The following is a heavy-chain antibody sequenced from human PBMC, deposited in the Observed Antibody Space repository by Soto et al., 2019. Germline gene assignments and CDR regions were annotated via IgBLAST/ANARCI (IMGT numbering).Heavy chain of an antibody. D-gene: IGHD1-26*01. Sequence: LRLSCAASGITFRNYAMSWVRQAPGKGLEWVSTISGSGGSTYYADSVKGRFTISRDNSKNTLYLQMNSLRAEDTAVYYCAKDPEWELPKYYFDYWGQGTLVTVSS. V-gene: IGHV3-23*01. J-gene: IGHJ4*02. CDR2: ISGSGGST. CDR3: AKDPEWELPKYYFDY. CDR1: GITFRNYA.